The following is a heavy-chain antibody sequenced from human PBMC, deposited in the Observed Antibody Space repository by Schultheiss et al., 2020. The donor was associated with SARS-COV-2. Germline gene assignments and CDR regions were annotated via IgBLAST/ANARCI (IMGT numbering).Heavy chain of an antibody. CDR1: GYTLTELS. J-gene: IGHJ4*02. V-gene: IGHV1-18*01. CDR3: ARDPQSGGSYWY. CDR2: ISAYNGNT. D-gene: IGHD1-26*01. Sequence: ASVKVSCKVSGYTLTELSMHWVRQAPGKGLEWMGWISAYNGNTNYAQKLQGRVTMTTDTSTSTAYMELRSLRSDDTAVYYCARDPQSGGSYWYWGQGTPVTVSS.